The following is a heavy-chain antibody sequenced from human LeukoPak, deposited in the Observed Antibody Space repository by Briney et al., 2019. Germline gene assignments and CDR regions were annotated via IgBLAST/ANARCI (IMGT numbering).Heavy chain of an antibody. J-gene: IGHJ5*02. Sequence: ASVKVSCKASGYTFTSYDINWVRQATGRGLEWMGWMNPNSGNTGYAQKFQGRVTMTRNTSISTAYMELSSLRSEDTAVYYCARAQLRSPGFDPWGQGTLVTVSS. D-gene: IGHD4-17*01. CDR1: GYTFTSYD. CDR3: ARAQLRSPGFDP. CDR2: MNPNSGNT. V-gene: IGHV1-8*01.